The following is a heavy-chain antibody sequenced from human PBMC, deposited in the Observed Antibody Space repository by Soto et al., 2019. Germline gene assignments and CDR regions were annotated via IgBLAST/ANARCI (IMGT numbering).Heavy chain of an antibody. V-gene: IGHV3-9*01. D-gene: IGHD3-22*01. CDR3: TKGDSSAYYHKNYYCMDV. CDR1: GFSFEDHA. Sequence: GGSLRLSCVGSGFSFEDHAMHWVRQAPGKGLEWVSGINWNSDIIGYADSVKGRFTISRDDAKNSLYLQMNSLRIEDTALYYCTKGDSSAYYHKNYYCMDVCGQGPTVTVSS. J-gene: IGHJ6*02. CDR2: INWNSDII.